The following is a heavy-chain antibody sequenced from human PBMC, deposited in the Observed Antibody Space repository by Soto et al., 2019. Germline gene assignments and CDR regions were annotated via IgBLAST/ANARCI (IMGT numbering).Heavy chain of an antibody. V-gene: IGHV4-30-2*01. CDR1: GGSINSGDSP. CDR2: IYHSGST. D-gene: IGHD1-26*01. J-gene: IGHJ6*02. CDR3: ARVQVGSAHTCGLDC. Sequence: SETLSLPCAVSGGSINSGDSPWSWIRRPQGKGLDWIGYIYHSGSTSYNPSRKSRVTISVVRCMNQFSLKLRSVTAADPAVHYCARVQVGSAHTCGLDCRRQGTT.